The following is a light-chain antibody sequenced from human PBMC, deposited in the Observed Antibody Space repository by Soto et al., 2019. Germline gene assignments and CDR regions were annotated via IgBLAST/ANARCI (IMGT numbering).Light chain of an antibody. CDR1: QSVFHTSKSKNY. CDR3: QQSYSTPVT. V-gene: IGKV4-1*01. J-gene: IGKJ1*01. Sequence: DIVMTQSPDSLAASLGERATINYKSSQSVFHTSKSKNYLAWYQQKPGQPPKLLIYWASTREFGVPDRFSGSGSGTDFTLTITSLQAEDVAVYYCQQSYSTPVTFGQGTKVEIK. CDR2: WAS.